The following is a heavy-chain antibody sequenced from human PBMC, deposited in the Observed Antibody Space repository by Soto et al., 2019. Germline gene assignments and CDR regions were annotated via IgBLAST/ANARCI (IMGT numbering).Heavy chain of an antibody. CDR1: GYSISIGSY. J-gene: IGHJ4*01. D-gene: IGHD6-19*01. Sequence: ESLCLTGPVSGYSISIGSYWSWIRQPPGKGPEWIASIYHGGTTFYNPSLKSRITISVDTSNNQFSLKLTYVTAADTAVYYCERVNVMVVAGSTFDYWGHGTLVTVYS. V-gene: IGHV4-38-2*01. CDR3: ERVNVMVVAGSTFDY. CDR2: IYHGGTT.